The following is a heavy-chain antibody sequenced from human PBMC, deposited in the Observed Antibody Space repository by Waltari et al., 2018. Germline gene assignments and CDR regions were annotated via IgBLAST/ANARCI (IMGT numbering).Heavy chain of an antibody. CDR1: GFTFSTYA. Sequence: EVQLVESGGGLIQPGGSLRLSCAASGFTFSTYAMSWVRQAPGKGLEGVSAVRGAGGGTYDADSVTGRFTISRDNSKNTLYLQMNSLRAEDTAVYYCAKEGTYGSGSLYFFDDWGQGTVVTVSS. J-gene: IGHJ4*02. V-gene: IGHV3-23*04. CDR3: AKEGTYGSGSLYFFDD. CDR2: VRGAGGGT. D-gene: IGHD3-10*01.